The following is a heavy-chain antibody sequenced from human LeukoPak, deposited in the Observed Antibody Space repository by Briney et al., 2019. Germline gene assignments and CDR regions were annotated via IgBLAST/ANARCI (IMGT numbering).Heavy chain of an antibody. V-gene: IGHV1-3*01. CDR2: INAGNGNT. D-gene: IGHD6-19*01. Sequence: ASEKVSCKASGYTFTSYAMHWVRQAPGQRLEWMGWINAGNGNTKYSQKFQGRVTITRDTSASTAYMELGSLRSEDTAVYYCARDQGIAVAGTPLGFDYWGQGTLVTVSS. J-gene: IGHJ4*02. CDR3: ARDQGIAVAGTPLGFDY. CDR1: GYTFTSYA.